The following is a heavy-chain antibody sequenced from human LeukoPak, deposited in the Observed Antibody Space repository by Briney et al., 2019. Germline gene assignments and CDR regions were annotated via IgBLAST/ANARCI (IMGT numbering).Heavy chain of an antibody. V-gene: IGHV3-30*18. CDR1: GFTFRTFG. D-gene: IGHD3-16*01. Sequence: PGGSLRLSCAASGFTFRTFGMHWVRQAPGKGLEWVATISYDGSSEYYADSTKGRFTISRDNSKTTLYLQMNSLRVADTAVYYCAKDNTYDWDYIDHWGRGILVTVSS. CDR3: AKDNTYDWDYIDH. CDR2: ISYDGSSE. J-gene: IGHJ4*02.